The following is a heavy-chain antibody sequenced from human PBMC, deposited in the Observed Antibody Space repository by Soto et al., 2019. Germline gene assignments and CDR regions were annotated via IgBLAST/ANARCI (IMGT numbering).Heavy chain of an antibody. Sequence: QVQLVQSGAEVKKPASSVKVSCKASGGTFNNYPITWVRQAPGEGLEWMGGSIPIFGTANYAQNFQGRVTSSVDESTSTAHMELSSLRSEDTAVYYCARGRGYSGDDHYYYFDMDVWGQGTTVTVSS. J-gene: IGHJ6*02. CDR1: GGTFNNYP. CDR2: SIPIFGTA. V-gene: IGHV1-69*01. D-gene: IGHD5-12*01. CDR3: ARGRGYSGDDHYYYFDMDV.